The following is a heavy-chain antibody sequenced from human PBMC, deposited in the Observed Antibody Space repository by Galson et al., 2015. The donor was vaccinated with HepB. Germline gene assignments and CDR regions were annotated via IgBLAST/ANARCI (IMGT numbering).Heavy chain of an antibody. D-gene: IGHD1-14*01. CDR2: ISSQSWTI. CDR3: VRGSVPTGKHYWYLDL. CDR1: GFSLSAYS. J-gene: IGHJ2*01. Sequence: SLRLSCAVSGFSLSAYSMNWVRQAPGKGLEWVSYISSQSWTIYHADSVKGRFTISRDNAKNSLDLQMSSLRAEDTAVYYCVRGSVPTGKHYWYLDLWCRGTLVTVSS. V-gene: IGHV3-48*01.